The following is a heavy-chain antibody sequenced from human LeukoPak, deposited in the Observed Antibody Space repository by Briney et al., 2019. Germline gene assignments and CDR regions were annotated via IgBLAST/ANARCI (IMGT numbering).Heavy chain of an antibody. Sequence: GALRLSCAASGFTFSSYGMNWVRQAPGKGLEWVSSISSSSSYIYYADSVKGRFTISRDNAKNSLYLQMNSLRAEDTAVYYCARDHGGYYYYYGVDVWGQGTTVTVSS. V-gene: IGHV3-21*01. J-gene: IGHJ6*02. CDR1: GFTFSSYG. CDR2: ISSSSSYI. CDR3: ARDHGGYYYYYGVDV. D-gene: IGHD4-17*01.